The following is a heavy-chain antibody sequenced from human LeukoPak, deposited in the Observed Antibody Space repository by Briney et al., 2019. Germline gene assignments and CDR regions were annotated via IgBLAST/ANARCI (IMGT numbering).Heavy chain of an antibody. V-gene: IGHV3-66*01. CDR1: GFTVSDNY. D-gene: IGHD6-13*01. CDR3: ASSSWSSEYFHY. J-gene: IGHJ1*01. Sequence: GGSLRLSCAASGFTVSDNYMSWVRQAPGKGLEWVSVFYSGGSIRYADSVKGRFTISRDNSKNTLYLQLNSLRAEDTAVYFCASSSWSSEYFHYWGQGTLVTVSS. CDR2: FYSGGSI.